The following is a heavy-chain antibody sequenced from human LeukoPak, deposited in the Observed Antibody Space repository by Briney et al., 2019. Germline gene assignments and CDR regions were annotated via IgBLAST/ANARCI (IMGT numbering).Heavy chain of an antibody. J-gene: IGHJ4*02. CDR1: GFTFDDYA. CDR3: AKDKVAGTSFMYYFDY. Sequence: GRSLRLSCAASGFTFDDYAMHWVRQAPGKGLEWVSGISWNSGSIGYADSVKGRFTISRDNAKNSLYLQMNSLRAEDTALYYCAKDKVAGTSFMYYFDYWGQGTLVTVSS. V-gene: IGHV3-9*01. CDR2: ISWNSGSI. D-gene: IGHD6-19*01.